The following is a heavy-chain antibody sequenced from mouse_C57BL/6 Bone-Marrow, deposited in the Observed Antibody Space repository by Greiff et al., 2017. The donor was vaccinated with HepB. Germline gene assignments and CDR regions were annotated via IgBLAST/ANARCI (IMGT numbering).Heavy chain of an antibody. Sequence: VQVVESDAELVKPGASVKISCKVSGYTFTDHTIHWMKQRPEQGLEWIGYIYPRDGSTKYNEKFKGKATLTADKSSSTAYMQLNSLTSEDSAVYFCARDFFTTGDYFDYWGQGTTLTVSS. CDR2: IYPRDGST. D-gene: IGHD1-2*01. CDR3: ARDFFTTGDYFDY. CDR1: GYTFTDHT. J-gene: IGHJ2*01. V-gene: IGHV1-78*01.